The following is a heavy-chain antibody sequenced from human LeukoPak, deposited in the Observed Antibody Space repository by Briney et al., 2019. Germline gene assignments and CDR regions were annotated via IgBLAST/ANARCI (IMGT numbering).Heavy chain of an antibody. CDR2: ISSSSSYI. V-gene: IGHV3-21*01. Sequence: GGSLRLSCAASGFTFGSYSMNWVRQAPGKGLEWVSSISSSSSYIYYADSVRGRFTISRDNAKNSLYLQMNSLRAEDTAVYYCARVREVRGASPYYFDYWGQGTLVTVSS. CDR3: ARVREVRGASPYYFDY. CDR1: GFTFGSYS. D-gene: IGHD3-10*01. J-gene: IGHJ4*02.